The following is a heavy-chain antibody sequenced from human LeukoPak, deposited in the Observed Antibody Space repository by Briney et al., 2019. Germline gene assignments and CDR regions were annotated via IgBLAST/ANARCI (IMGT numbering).Heavy chain of an antibody. V-gene: IGHV3-48*02. CDR3: ARDALGGFDH. Sequence: GGSLRLSCAASGFTFRSYWMNWVRQAPGKGLEWVSYITSSSPTIYYADSVKGRFTISRDNAKNSLYLQMNSLRDEDTALYYCARDALGGFDHWGQGTLVTVSS. CDR2: ITSSSPTI. CDR1: GFTFRSYW. J-gene: IGHJ4*02. D-gene: IGHD3-10*01.